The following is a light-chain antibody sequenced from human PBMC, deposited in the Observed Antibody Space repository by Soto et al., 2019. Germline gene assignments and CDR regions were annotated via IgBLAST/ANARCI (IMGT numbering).Light chain of an antibody. Sequence: DIHMTQSPSSLSASVGDRVTITCRASQSISSYLNWYQQKPGKAPKLLIYAASSLQSGVPSRFSGSGSGTEFTLTISSLQPDDFATYYCQQYNSYSFGQGTKVDIK. J-gene: IGKJ1*01. CDR2: AAS. CDR3: QQYNSYS. V-gene: IGKV1-39*01. CDR1: QSISSY.